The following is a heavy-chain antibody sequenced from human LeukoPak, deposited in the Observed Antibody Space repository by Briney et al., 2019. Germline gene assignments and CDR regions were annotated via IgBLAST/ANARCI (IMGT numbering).Heavy chain of an antibody. D-gene: IGHD3-3*01. J-gene: IGHJ3*02. CDR3: ARGLWSARPRGAFDI. CDR2: INPNSGGT. V-gene: IGHV1-2*02. CDR1: GYTFTGYY. Sequence: ASVKVSCKASGYTFTGYYMHWVRQAPGQGLEWMGWINPNSGGTNYAQKFQGRVTMTRDTSISTAYMELSRLRSDDTAVYYCARGLWSARPRGAFDIGGQGTMATVSS.